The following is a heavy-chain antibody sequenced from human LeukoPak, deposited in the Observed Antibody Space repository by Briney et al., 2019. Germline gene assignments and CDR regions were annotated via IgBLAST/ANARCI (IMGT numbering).Heavy chain of an antibody. CDR3: TEVEIAAAGNHDAFDI. CDR2: MKPKRGET. Sequence: GASVKVACKASGYSFTYDDIKWTRQATGQGIECMGWMKPKRGETSYSQKIQGRAFITSDTSINTTYMNLNSKASDDTAVYYFTEVEIAAAGNHDAFDIWGQGTMVTVSS. J-gene: IGHJ3*02. CDR1: GYSFTYDD. V-gene: IGHV1-8*03. D-gene: IGHD6-13*01.